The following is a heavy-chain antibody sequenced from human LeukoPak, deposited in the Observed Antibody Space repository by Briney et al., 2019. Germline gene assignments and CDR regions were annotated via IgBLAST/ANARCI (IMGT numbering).Heavy chain of an antibody. CDR1: GGSISSDDYY. CDR2: IYYSGST. J-gene: IGHJ3*02. V-gene: IGHV4-30-4*01. CDR3: NYYGSGSPDAFDI. D-gene: IGHD3-10*01. Sequence: SQTLSLTCTVSGGSISSDDYYWSWIRQPPGKGLEWIGYIYYSGSTYYNPSLKSRVTLSVDTSKNQFSLKLSSVTAADTAVYYCNYYGSGSPDAFDIWGQGTMSPSLQ.